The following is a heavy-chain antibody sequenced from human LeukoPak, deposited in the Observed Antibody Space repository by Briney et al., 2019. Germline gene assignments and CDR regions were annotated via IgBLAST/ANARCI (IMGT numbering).Heavy chain of an antibody. V-gene: IGHV3-64*01. J-gene: IGHJ1*01. CDR2: ISKNGENT. D-gene: IGHD6-19*01. CDR3: ARVDSGSACAS. Sequence: GGSLTLSCAASGFTLSSYSMHWVRQPPGKGLEFVSAISKNGENTYYANSVKGRFTISRDISKNTLYLQMGSLRPEDMAAYYCARVDSGSACASWGQGILGTVSS. CDR1: GFTLSSYS.